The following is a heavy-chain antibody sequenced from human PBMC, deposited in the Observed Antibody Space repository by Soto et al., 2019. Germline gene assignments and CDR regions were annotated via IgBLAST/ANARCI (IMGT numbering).Heavy chain of an antibody. D-gene: IGHD2-8*01. CDR1: GYTFTSYY. J-gene: IGHJ4*02. Sequence: QVQLVQSGAEVKKPGASVKLSCKASGYTFTSYYIHWIRQAPGQGLEWLGLINPSGGSTNDAQRRQGRVTMTRDASTSTGYLDLGSLRSDYTAVYYCARVPDGFDRTVYGPLFDYWGQGTLVTVSS. CDR2: INPSGGST. V-gene: IGHV1-46*03. CDR3: ARVPDGFDRTVYGPLFDY.